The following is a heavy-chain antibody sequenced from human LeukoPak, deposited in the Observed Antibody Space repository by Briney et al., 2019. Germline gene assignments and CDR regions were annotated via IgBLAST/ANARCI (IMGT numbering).Heavy chain of an antibody. CDR1: GGSVGSDNSY. J-gene: IGHJ4*02. Sequence: SSETLSLTCTVSGGSVGSDNSYWNWIRHPARKGLEWIGRIYADGSSTYNPSLKSRVTILVDTSKNQFTLRLSSMTAADTAVYYCARGYYYRTWGLGTLVTVSS. CDR3: ARGYYYRT. CDR2: IYADGSS. D-gene: IGHD3-10*01. V-gene: IGHV4-61*02.